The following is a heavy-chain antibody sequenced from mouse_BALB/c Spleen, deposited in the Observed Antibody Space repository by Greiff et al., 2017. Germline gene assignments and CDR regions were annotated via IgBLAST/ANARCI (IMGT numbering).Heavy chain of an antibody. D-gene: IGHD4-1*01. CDR3: AREWELGRYYYAMDY. CDR2: IYPGNGDT. J-gene: IGHJ4*01. CDR1: GYTFTSYN. Sequence: LQQPGAELVKPGASVKMSCKASGYTFTSYNMHWVKQTPGQGLEWIGAIYPGNGDTSYNQKFKGKATLTADKSSSTAYMQLSSLTSEDSAVYYCAREWELGRYYYAMDYWGQGTSVTVSS. V-gene: IGHV1-12*01.